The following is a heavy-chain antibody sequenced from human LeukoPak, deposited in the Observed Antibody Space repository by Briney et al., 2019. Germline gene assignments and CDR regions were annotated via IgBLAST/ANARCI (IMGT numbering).Heavy chain of an antibody. Sequence: PGGSLRLSCAASGFTFSSYGMHWVRQAPGKGLGWVAFIRYDGSNKYYADSVKGRFTISRDNSKNTLYLQMNSLRAEDTAVYYCANTGITIFGVVLDLDYWGQGTLVTVSS. CDR1: GFTFSSYG. CDR2: IRYDGSNK. CDR3: ANTGITIFGVVLDLDY. V-gene: IGHV3-30*02. D-gene: IGHD3-3*01. J-gene: IGHJ4*02.